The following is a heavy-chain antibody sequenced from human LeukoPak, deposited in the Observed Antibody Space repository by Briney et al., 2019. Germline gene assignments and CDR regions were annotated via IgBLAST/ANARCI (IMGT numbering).Heavy chain of an antibody. Sequence: KTSETLSLTCTVSGGSISSSSYYWGWIRQPPGKGLEWIGSIYYSGSTYYNPSLKSRVTISVDTSKNQFSLKLSSVTAANAAVYYCAREPIAAAGTGGFDPWGQGTLVTVSS. V-gene: IGHV4-39*07. D-gene: IGHD6-13*01. CDR1: GGSISSSSYY. J-gene: IGHJ5*02. CDR3: AREPIAAAGTGGFDP. CDR2: IYYSGST.